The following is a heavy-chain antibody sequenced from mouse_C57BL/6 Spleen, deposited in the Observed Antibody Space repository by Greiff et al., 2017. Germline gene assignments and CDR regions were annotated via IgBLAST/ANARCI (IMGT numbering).Heavy chain of an antibody. D-gene: IGHD1-1*01. V-gene: IGHV5-17*01. CDR1: GFTFSDYG. Sequence: VQLKESGGGLVKPGGSLKLSCAASGFTFSDYGMHWVRQAPEKGLEWVAYISSGSSTIYYADTVKGRFPISRDNAKNNLFLQMTSLRSEDTAMYYCTRGGLIATVVAPYYAMDYWGQGTSVTVSS. J-gene: IGHJ4*01. CDR3: TRGGLIATVVAPYYAMDY. CDR2: ISSGSSTI.